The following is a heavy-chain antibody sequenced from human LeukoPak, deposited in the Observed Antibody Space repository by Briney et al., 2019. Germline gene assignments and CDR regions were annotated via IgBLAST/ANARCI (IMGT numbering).Heavy chain of an antibody. J-gene: IGHJ4*02. V-gene: IGHV4-4*02. CDR1: GGSISSSNW. Sequence: SETLSLTCAVSGGSISSSNWWSWVRQPPGQGLEWIGEIYHSGSTNYNPSLKSRVTISVDKSKNQFSLKLSSVTAADTAVYYCARVSFLAYCGGDCYSAFDYWGQGTLVTVSS. CDR2: IYHSGST. CDR3: ARVSFLAYCGGDCYSAFDY. D-gene: IGHD2-21*02.